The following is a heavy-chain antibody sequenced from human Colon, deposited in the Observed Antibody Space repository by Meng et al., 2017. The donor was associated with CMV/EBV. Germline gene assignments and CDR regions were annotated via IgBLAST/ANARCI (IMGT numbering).Heavy chain of an antibody. Sequence: GGSLRLSCAASGFTFSSYSMNWVRQAPGKGLEWVSSISSSSSYIYYADSVKGRFTISRDNAKNSLYLQMHSLGAEDTAVYYCARDYGSGSYYTFSNYYYGMDVWGQGTTVTVSS. V-gene: IGHV3-21*01. CDR1: GFTFSSYS. CDR2: ISSSSSYI. CDR3: ARDYGSGSYYTFSNYYYGMDV. D-gene: IGHD3-10*01. J-gene: IGHJ6*02.